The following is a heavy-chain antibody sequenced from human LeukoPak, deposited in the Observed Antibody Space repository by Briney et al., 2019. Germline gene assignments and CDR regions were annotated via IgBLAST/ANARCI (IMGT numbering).Heavy chain of an antibody. CDR1: GDSISRDY. J-gene: IGHJ4*02. CDR3: AREGSVHYGGKEGRVYFDY. Sequence: ETLSLTCTVSGDSISRDYWSWVRQPAGKGREWLGRIYTSGSTNYNPSLKSRVTMSVDTSKNQFSLKLRSVTAADTAVYYCAREGSVHYGGKEGRVYFDYWGQGTLVTVSS. V-gene: IGHV4-4*07. D-gene: IGHD4-23*01. CDR2: IYTSGST.